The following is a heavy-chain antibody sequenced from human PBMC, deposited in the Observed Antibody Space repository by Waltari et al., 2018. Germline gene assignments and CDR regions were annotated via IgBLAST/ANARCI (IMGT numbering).Heavy chain of an antibody. CDR2: IYYSGST. D-gene: IGHD1-26*01. CDR3: ARHIVGATTGWFDP. Sequence: QLQLQESGPGLVKPSETLSLTCTVSGGSISSSSYYWGWIRQPPGKGLEWIGSIYYSGSTYYNPALKSRVTISVDTSKNQFSLKLSSVTAADTAVYYCARHIVGATTGWFDPWGQGTLVTVSS. CDR1: GGSISSSSYY. J-gene: IGHJ5*02. V-gene: IGHV4-39*07.